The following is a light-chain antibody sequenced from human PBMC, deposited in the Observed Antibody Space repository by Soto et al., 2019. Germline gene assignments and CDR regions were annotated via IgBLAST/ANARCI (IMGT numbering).Light chain of an antibody. CDR1: QDIRND. Sequence: DIQMTQSPSSLSASVGDRVTLTCRASQDIRNDLGWYQQMPGKAPQRLIYSVSSLQSGVPSRFSGSGSGTEFTLTISSLHPEVFATYYCLQHNSYPFTFGPGTKVDIK. CDR2: SVS. J-gene: IGKJ3*01. V-gene: IGKV1-17*01. CDR3: LQHNSYPFT.